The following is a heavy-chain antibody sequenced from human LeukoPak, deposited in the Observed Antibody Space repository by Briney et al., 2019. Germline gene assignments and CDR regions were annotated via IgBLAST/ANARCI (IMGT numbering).Heavy chain of an antibody. CDR1: GFIFSSYV. V-gene: IGHV3-64D*06. J-gene: IGHJ4*02. D-gene: IGHD3-10*01. Sequence: GAFLRLSCSVSGFIFSSYVLHWVRQAPGKGLKSVSGISQYGDNTYYADSVKGRFTISKDNSENTLYLQMNSLRPEDTAVYYCMNPNHYGSGRWGQGTLVTVSS. CDR3: MNPNHYGSGR. CDR2: ISQYGDNT.